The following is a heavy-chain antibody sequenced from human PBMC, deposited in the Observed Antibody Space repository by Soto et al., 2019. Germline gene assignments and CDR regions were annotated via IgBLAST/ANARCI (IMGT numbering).Heavy chain of an antibody. CDR1: GGSISSSSYY. CDR2: IYYSGST. V-gene: IGHV4-39*01. Sequence: SETLSLTCTVSGGSISSSSYYWGWIRQPPGKGLEWIGSIYYSGSTYYNPSLKSRVTISVDTSKNQFSLKLSSVTAADTAVYYCARHVPYCSSTSCYSDYYYYYYMDVWGKATTVTVSS. J-gene: IGHJ6*03. CDR3: ARHVPYCSSTSCYSDYYYYYYMDV. D-gene: IGHD2-2*01.